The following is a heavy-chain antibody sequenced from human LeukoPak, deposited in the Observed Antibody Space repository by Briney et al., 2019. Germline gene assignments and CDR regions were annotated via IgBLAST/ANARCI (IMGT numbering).Heavy chain of an antibody. V-gene: IGHV1-69*04. D-gene: IGHD2-15*01. CDR1: GGTFSSYA. Sequence: SVKVSCEASGGTFSSYAISWVRQAPGQGLEWTGRIIPILGIANYAQKFQGRVTITADKSTSTAYMELSSLRSEDTAVYYCARDVGGYCGGGSCYQNWFDPWGQGTLVTVSS. CDR2: IIPILGIA. J-gene: IGHJ5*02. CDR3: ARDVGGYCGGGSCYQNWFDP.